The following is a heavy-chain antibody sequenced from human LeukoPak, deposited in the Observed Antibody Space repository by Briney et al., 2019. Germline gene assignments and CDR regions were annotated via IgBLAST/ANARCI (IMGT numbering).Heavy chain of an antibody. Sequence: ASVKVSCKASGYTFTSADINWVRQATGQGLEWMGWMNPNSGNTGYEQKFQGRVTMTRDTSISTAYMELSSLRSEDTAVYYCARGKTGIAVAEFWGQGTLVTVSS. J-gene: IGHJ4*02. CDR1: GYTFTSAD. D-gene: IGHD6-19*01. CDR2: MNPNSGNT. V-gene: IGHV1-8*01. CDR3: ARGKTGIAVAEF.